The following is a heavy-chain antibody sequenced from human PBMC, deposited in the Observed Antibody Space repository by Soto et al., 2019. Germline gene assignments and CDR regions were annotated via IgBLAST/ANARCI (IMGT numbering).Heavy chain of an antibody. D-gene: IGHD3-9*01. V-gene: IGHV6-1*01. J-gene: IGHJ4*02. CDR1: GDSVSSNSAA. Sequence: SQTPSLTCAISGDSVSSNSAAWDWTRQSPSSGLEWLGRTYYRSKWYNDYAVSVKSRIAINPDTSKNQFSLQLNAVTPEDTAVYYSARAVVDILTGYYPFDYWGQGTLVTVSS. CDR2: TYYRSKWYN. CDR3: ARAVVDILTGYYPFDY.